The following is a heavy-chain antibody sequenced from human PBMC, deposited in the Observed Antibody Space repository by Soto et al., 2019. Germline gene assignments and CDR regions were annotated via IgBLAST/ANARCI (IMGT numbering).Heavy chain of an antibody. V-gene: IGHV4-39*01. CDR2: IYYSGST. Sequence: SETLSLTCTVSGGSISSSSYYWGWIRQPPGKGLEWIGSIYYSGSTYYNPSLKSRVTISVDTPKNQFSLKLSSVTAADTAVYYCARHGADYDILTGFYYYGMDVWGQGTKVTVYS. CDR3: ARHGADYDILTGFYYYGMDV. D-gene: IGHD3-9*01. CDR1: GGSISSSSYY. J-gene: IGHJ6*02.